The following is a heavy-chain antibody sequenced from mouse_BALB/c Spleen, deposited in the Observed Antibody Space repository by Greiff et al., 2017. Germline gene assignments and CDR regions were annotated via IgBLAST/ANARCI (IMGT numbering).Heavy chain of an antibody. J-gene: IGHJ2*01. V-gene: IGHV3-8*02. CDR3: ARYPYGYDERGFDY. D-gene: IGHD2-2*01. Sequence: EVQLQQSGPSLVKPSQTLSLTCSVTGDSITSGYWNWIRKFPGNKLEYMGYISYSGSTYYNPSLKSRISITRDTSKNQYYLQLNSVTTEDTATYYCARYPYGYDERGFDYWGQGTTLTVSS. CDR1: GDSITSGY. CDR2: ISYSGST.